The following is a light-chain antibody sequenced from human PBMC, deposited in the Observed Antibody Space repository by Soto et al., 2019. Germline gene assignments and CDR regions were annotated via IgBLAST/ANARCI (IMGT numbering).Light chain of an antibody. CDR1: QSVSNN. V-gene: IGKV3-15*01. Sequence: EIVMTQSPATLSGAPGERGTLPCRASQSVSNNLAWYQQKPGQAPRLLIYGASTRVTGIPARFSGSGSGTDFTLTISSLEPEDSAVSYCQQRYNWLTFGGGTKVDIK. CDR2: GAS. J-gene: IGKJ4*01. CDR3: QQRYNWLT.